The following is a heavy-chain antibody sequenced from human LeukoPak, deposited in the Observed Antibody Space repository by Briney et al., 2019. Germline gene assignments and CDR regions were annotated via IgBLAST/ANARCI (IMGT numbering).Heavy chain of an antibody. CDR2: ISASGGCT. CDR3: AKDGSGSYYYFDY. Sequence: GGSLRLSCAASGFTFTSYAMSWVRQAPGKGLEWVSVISASGGCTYYADSVKGRFTISRDNSKNTLYLQMNSLRAEDTAVYYCAKDGSGSYYYFDYWGQGALVTVSS. J-gene: IGHJ4*02. V-gene: IGHV3-23*01. CDR1: GFTFTSYA. D-gene: IGHD3-10*01.